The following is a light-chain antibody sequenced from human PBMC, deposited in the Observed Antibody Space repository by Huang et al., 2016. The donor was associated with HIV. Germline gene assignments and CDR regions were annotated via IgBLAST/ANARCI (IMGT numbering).Light chain of an antibody. Sequence: EIVLTQSPGTLSLSPGERATLSCRASQSLSSTFLVWYQQKPGQAPRLLIYGASSRATGIPDRFSGSGSGTDFTLTISRLEPEDFAVYYCQQYGSSPPWTFGQGTKVEIK. CDR2: GAS. CDR1: QSLSSTF. CDR3: QQYGSSPPWT. V-gene: IGKV3-20*01. J-gene: IGKJ1*01.